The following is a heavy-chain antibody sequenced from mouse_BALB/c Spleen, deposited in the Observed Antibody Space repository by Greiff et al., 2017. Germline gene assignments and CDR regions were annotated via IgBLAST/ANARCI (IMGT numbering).Heavy chain of an antibody. CDR3: ARLGGNYPN. Sequence: DVKLVESGGGLVQPGGSRKLSCAASGFTFSSFGMHWVRQAPEKGLEWVAYISSGSSTIYYADTVKGRFTISRDNPKNTLFLQMTSLRSEDTAMYYCARLGGNYPNWGQGTSVTVSS. V-gene: IGHV5-17*02. CDR1: GFTFSSFG. D-gene: IGHD2-1*01. CDR2: ISSGSSTI. J-gene: IGHJ4*01.